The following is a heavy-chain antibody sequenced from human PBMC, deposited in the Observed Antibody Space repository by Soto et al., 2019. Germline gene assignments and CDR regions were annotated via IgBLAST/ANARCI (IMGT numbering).Heavy chain of an antibody. CDR2: ISDSGGST. D-gene: IGHD2-2*01. Sequence: EVQLLESGGGLEQPGGSLRLSCAASGFTFSSYAMSWVRQAPGKGLEWVSGISDSGGSTYYADSVKGRFTISRDDSKNALYLQMNSLRAEDTAVYYCAKALRPGSCYSGLDHWGQGTLVTVSS. J-gene: IGHJ4*02. CDR1: GFTFSSYA. V-gene: IGHV3-23*01. CDR3: AKALRPGSCYSGLDH.